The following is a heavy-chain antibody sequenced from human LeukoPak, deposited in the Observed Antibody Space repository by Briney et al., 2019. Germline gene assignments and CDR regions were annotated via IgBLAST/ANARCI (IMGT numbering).Heavy chain of an antibody. CDR1: GGSVSDYY. J-gene: IGHJ5*02. CDR3: ARGQITMVRGVILNWFDP. CDR2: IYYTGST. Sequence: SETLSLTCTISGGSVSDYYWSWIRQSPGKGLEWIGYIYYTGSTTYNPSLKSRVTISVDTSKNQFSLKLSSVTAADTAVYYCARGQITMVRGVILNWFDPWGQGTLVTVSS. D-gene: IGHD3-10*01. V-gene: IGHV4-59*02.